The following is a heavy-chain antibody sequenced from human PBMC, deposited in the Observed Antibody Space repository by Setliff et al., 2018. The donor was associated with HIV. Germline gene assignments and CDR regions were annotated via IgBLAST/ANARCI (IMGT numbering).Heavy chain of an antibody. V-gene: IGHV4-59*11. J-gene: IGHJ3*02. Sequence: SETLSLTCTVSGGSMNSHYWSWIRQSPGRGLEWIGYIYYSVSTKYNPSLKSRVSMSIDTSKNQFSLKMSSVTAADTAVYYCARGVVDYDILNGRAFDALDIWGQGTKVTVSS. CDR2: IYYSVST. CDR1: GGSMNSHY. D-gene: IGHD3-9*01. CDR3: ARGVVDYDILNGRAFDALDI.